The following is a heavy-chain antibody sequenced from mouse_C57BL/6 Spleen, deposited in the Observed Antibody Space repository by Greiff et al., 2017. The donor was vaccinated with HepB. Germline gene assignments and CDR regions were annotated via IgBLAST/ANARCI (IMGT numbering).Heavy chain of an antibody. V-gene: IGHV1-55*01. CDR3: ARGAYGSSYAMDY. Sequence: QVQLQQPGAELVKPGASVKMSCKASGYTFTSYWITWVKQRPGQGLEWIGDIYPGSGSTNYNEKFKSKATLTVDTSSSTAYMQLSSLTSEDSAVYYCARGAYGSSYAMDYWGQGTSVTVSS. CDR2: IYPGSGST. J-gene: IGHJ4*01. D-gene: IGHD1-1*01. CDR1: GYTFTSYW.